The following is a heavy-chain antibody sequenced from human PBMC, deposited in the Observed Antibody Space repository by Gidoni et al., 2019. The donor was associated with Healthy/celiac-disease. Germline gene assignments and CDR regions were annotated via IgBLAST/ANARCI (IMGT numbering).Heavy chain of an antibody. CDR3: ASEDRGVVVIGSDAFDI. J-gene: IGHJ3*02. V-gene: IGHV4-31*03. Sequence: QVQLQEAGQGLGKPSKTLSLTCNVYGGSIRSGRYYWSWIRQHPGKGLEWIGYIYYSGSTYSHPSLKSRVTISVDTSKNQFSLKLSSVTAAATAVYYCASEDRGVVVIGSDAFDIWGQGTMVTVSS. CDR1: GGSIRSGRYY. D-gene: IGHD3-22*01. CDR2: IYYSGST.